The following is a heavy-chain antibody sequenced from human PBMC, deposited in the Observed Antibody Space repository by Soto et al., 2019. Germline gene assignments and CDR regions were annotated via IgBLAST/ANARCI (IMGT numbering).Heavy chain of an antibody. Sequence: GYLRLSLTVSGVPVMQNYLTLIRQATGKGLEWLSYINTGGSPAYYADSAKGRFTISTDIAKKSMYLQLHSLTADDTGVYYCATGGIYYEAWGQGTLVTGS. CDR2: INTGGSPA. D-gene: IGHD1-26*01. CDR3: ATGGIYYEA. V-gene: IGHV3-11*01. J-gene: IGHJ5*02. CDR1: GVPVMQNY.